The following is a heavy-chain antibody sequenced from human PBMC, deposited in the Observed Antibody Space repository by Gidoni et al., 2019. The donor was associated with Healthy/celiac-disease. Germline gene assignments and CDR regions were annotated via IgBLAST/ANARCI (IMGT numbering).Heavy chain of an antibody. CDR2: ISWNSGSI. J-gene: IGHJ3*02. CDR1: GFPFDDYA. V-gene: IGHV3-9*01. D-gene: IGHD6-19*01. Sequence: EVQLVESGGGLVQPGRSLRLSCAASGFPFDDYAMHWVRQAPGKGLEWVSGISWNSGSIGYADSVKGRFTISRDNAKNSLYLQMNSLRAEDTALYYCAKDRRQWLETGNAFDIWGQGTMVTVSS. CDR3: AKDRRQWLETGNAFDI.